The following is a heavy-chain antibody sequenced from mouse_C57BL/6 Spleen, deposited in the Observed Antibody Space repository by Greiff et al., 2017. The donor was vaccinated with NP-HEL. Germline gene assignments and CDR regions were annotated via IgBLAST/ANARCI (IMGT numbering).Heavy chain of an antibody. CDR2: IDPSDSET. Sequence: QVQLKQPGAELVRPGSSVKLSCKASGYTFTSYWMHWVKQRPIQGLEWIGNIDPSDSETHYNQKFKDKATLTVDKSSSTAYMQLSSLTSEDSAVYYCARRNYDYFYAMDYWGQGTSVTVSS. V-gene: IGHV1-52*01. CDR3: ARRNYDYFYAMDY. D-gene: IGHD2-4*01. J-gene: IGHJ4*01. CDR1: GYTFTSYW.